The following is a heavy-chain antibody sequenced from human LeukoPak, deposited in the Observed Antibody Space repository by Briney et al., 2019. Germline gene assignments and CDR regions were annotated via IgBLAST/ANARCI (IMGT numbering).Heavy chain of an antibody. CDR3: AKDDAWLRFGE. J-gene: IGHJ4*02. V-gene: IGHV3-23*01. CDR2: ISPSGDIT. CDR1: GFTFSNHG. Sequence: GGSLRLSCTASGFTFSNHGIDWVRRAPGKGLEWVSGISPSGDITYYADSVKGRFTISRDNSKNTLYLEAISLTAEDTAVYYCAKDDAWLRFGEWSQGTLVTVSS. D-gene: IGHD3-10*01.